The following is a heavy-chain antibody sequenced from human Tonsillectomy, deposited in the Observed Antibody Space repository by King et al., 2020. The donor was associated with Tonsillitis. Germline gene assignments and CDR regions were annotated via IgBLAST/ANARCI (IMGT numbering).Heavy chain of an antibody. CDR1: GYSFTSYG. V-gene: IGHV5-10-1*03. Sequence: VQLVESGAEVKKPGESLRISCKGSGYSFTSYGISWVRQMPGKGLEWMGRIDPSDSYTNYSPSFQGHVTISADKSISTAYLQWSNLKASDTAMYYCARVPYYYDRSVYGRIVSDAFDIWGQGKVVTVSS. CDR3: ARVPYYYDRSVYGRIVSDAFDI. D-gene: IGHD3-22*01. CDR2: IDPSDSYT. J-gene: IGHJ3*02.